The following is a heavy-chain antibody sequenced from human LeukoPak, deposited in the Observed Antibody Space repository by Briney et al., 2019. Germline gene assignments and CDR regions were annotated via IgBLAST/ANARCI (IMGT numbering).Heavy chain of an antibody. D-gene: IGHD2/OR15-2a*01. V-gene: IGHV4-34*01. CDR3: ARILARQFTSFSDSSPYTYYYMDV. J-gene: IGHJ6*03. Sequence: SDTLSLTCAVYGGSFTDYYWSWIRQPPGKGLEWVGDINHSGSTNYNPSLKSRVTISLDTSKNPFSLKMSSVTAADNAVYYCARILARQFTSFSDSSPYTYYYMDVWGKGTTVTVSS. CDR2: INHSGST. CDR1: GGSFTDYY.